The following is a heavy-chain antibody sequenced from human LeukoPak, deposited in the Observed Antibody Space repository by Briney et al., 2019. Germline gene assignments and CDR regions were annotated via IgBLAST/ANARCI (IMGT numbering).Heavy chain of an antibody. CDR1: GGSISSGGYS. Sequence: PSETLSLTCAVSGGSISSGGYSWSWIRQPPGKGLEWIGYIYHSGSTYYNPSLKSRVTMSVDTSKNQFSVKLRSMTAADTAVYYCARQGEGNAFDIWGRGTMVTVSS. CDR2: IYHSGST. J-gene: IGHJ3*02. D-gene: IGHD1-26*01. V-gene: IGHV4-30-2*01. CDR3: ARQGEGNAFDI.